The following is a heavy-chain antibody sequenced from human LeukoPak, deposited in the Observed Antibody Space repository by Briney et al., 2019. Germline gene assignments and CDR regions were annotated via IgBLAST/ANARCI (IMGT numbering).Heavy chain of an antibody. CDR3: ATTTTGYSSGRYPGWPVDY. CDR2: IRGSGGGT. CDR1: GFTFSSYA. D-gene: IGHD6-19*01. J-gene: IGHJ4*02. Sequence: PGGSLRLSCAASGFTFSSYAVSWVRQAPGKGLEWVSAIRGSGGGTYYADSVKGRFTISRDNSKNTLYLQMNSLSTEDTAVYSCATTTTGYSSGRYPGWPVDYWGQGTLVTVSS. V-gene: IGHV3-23*01.